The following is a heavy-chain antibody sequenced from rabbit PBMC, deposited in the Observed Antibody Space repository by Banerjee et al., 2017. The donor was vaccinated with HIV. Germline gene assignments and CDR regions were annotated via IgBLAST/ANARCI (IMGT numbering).Heavy chain of an antibody. D-gene: IGHD4-2*01. CDR1: GFSFSSSYW. CDR3: VRDLYGGSTYNL. Sequence: QSLEESGGDLVKPGASLTLTCTASGFSFSSSYWIFWVRQAPGKGLEWIACIHAVSSGSTYYASWAKGRFTISKTSSTTVTLQMTSLTAADTATYFCVRDLYGGSTYNLWGQGTLVTVS. J-gene: IGHJ4*01. V-gene: IGHV1S40*01. CDR2: IHAVSSGST.